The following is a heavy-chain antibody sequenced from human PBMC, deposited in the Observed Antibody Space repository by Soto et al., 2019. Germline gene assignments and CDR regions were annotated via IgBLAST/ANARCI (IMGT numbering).Heavy chain of an antibody. CDR2: ISAYNGNT. J-gene: IGHJ4*02. CDR1: GYTFTSYG. D-gene: IGHD3-3*01. CDR3: ASGYYDFWSGYYGPFEY. V-gene: IGHV1-18*01. Sequence: GPSVKVSCKASGYTFTSYGISWVRQAPGQGLEWMGWISAYNGNTNYAQKLQGRVTMTTDTSTSTAYMELRSLRSDDTAVYYCASGYYDFWSGYYGPFEYWGQGTLVTVSS.